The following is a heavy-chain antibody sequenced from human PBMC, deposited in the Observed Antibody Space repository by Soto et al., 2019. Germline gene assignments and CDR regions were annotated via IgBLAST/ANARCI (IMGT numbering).Heavy chain of an antibody. Sequence: AGGSLRLSCAASGFTFSSYGMHWVRQAPGKGLEWVAVIWYDGSNKYYADSVKGRFTISRDNSKNTLYLQMNSLRAEDTAVYYCARDAPYCSGGSCYFDYWGQGTLVTVSS. CDR1: GFTFSSYG. CDR2: IWYDGSNK. CDR3: ARDAPYCSGGSCYFDY. V-gene: IGHV3-33*01. J-gene: IGHJ4*02. D-gene: IGHD2-15*01.